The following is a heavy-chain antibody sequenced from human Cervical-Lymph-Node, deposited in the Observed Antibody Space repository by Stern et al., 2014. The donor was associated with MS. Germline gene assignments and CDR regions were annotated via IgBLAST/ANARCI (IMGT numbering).Heavy chain of an antibody. CDR3: AREGDAFDI. Sequence: VQLGESGGGLVKPGGSLRLSCAASKFTFSRYSMNWVRQAPGKGLEWVSSISSSSSYIYYAESVKGRFTISRDNAQNSLALPMNSLRAEDTAVYYCAREGDAFDIWGQGTMVTVSS. CDR2: ISSSSSYI. CDR1: KFTFSRYS. J-gene: IGHJ3*02. V-gene: IGHV3-21*01.